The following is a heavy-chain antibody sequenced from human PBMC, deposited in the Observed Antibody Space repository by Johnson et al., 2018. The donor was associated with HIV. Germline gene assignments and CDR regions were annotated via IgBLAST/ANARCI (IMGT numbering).Heavy chain of an antibody. CDR1: GFTVSSNY. D-gene: IGHD6-6*01. CDR2: IYSGGST. J-gene: IGHJ3*02. CDR3: ARDGYSSSSFGAFDI. Sequence: VLLVESGGGLVQPGGSLRLSCAASGFTVSSNYMSWVRQAPGKGLEWVSVIYSGGSTYYAASVTGRFTISRDNSKNTLYLQMNSLRAEDTAVYYCARDGYSSSSFGAFDIWGQGTMVTVSS. V-gene: IGHV3-66*01.